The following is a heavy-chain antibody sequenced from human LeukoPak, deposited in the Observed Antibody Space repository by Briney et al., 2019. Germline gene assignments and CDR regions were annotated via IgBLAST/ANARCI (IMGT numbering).Heavy chain of an antibody. CDR3: AKAGSSWYVGGYFDY. V-gene: IGHV3-7*03. J-gene: IGHJ4*02. Sequence: PGGSLRLSCAASGFTFSSYWMSWVRQAPGKGLEWVANIKQDGSEKYYVDSVKGQFTISRDNAKNSLYLQMNSLRAEDTALYYCAKAGSSWYVGGYFDYWGQGTLVTVSS. D-gene: IGHD6-13*01. CDR2: IKQDGSEK. CDR1: GFTFSSYW.